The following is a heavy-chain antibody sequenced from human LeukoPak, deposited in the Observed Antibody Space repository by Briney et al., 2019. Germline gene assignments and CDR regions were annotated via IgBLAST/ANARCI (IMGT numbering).Heavy chain of an antibody. Sequence: ASVKVSCKASGYTFTGYYMHWVRQAPGQGLEWMGWINPNSGGTNYAQKFQGWVTMTRDTSISTAYMELSRLRSDDTAVYYCARDRPQAAAGVYYYYCMDVWGQGTTVTVSS. V-gene: IGHV1-2*04. CDR1: GYTFTGYY. D-gene: IGHD6-13*01. J-gene: IGHJ6*02. CDR3: ARDRPQAAAGVYYYYCMDV. CDR2: INPNSGGT.